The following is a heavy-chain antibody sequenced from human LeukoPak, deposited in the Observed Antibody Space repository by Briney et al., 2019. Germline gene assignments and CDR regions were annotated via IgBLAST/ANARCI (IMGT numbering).Heavy chain of an antibody. J-gene: IGHJ4*02. CDR2: VSYDGTKK. CDR3: AKDGCITATCTDRFDY. V-gene: IGHV3-30*18. CDR1: RLTFSDYR. D-gene: IGHD3-10*01. Sequence: GGSLSLSCAASRLTFSDYRMHWVRQAPGKGLEWVAVVSYDGTKKYYAESVKGRFTISRDNSKNTLYLQMNSLRAEDTAVYYCAKDGCITATCTDRFDYWGQGTLVTVSS.